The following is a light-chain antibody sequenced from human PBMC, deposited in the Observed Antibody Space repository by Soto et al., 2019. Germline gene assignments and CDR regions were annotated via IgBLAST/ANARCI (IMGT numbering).Light chain of an antibody. J-gene: IGKJ1*01. Sequence: IVLTQSPATLSLSPGERATLSCRASQSVSNYLAWYQLKPGQAPRLLIYDASNRITGIPARFGGSGSGTDFTLTISSLEPEDFAVYYCQQRSNWPPTFGQGTKVEFK. CDR3: QQRSNWPPT. CDR1: QSVSNY. CDR2: DAS. V-gene: IGKV3-11*01.